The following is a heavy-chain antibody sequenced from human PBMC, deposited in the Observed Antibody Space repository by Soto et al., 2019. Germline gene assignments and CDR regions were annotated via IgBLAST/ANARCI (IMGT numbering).Heavy chain of an antibody. Sequence: QVQLVESGGGVVQPGRSLRLSCAASGFTFSSYGMHWVRQAPGKGLEWVAVISYEGSNKYYADSVKGRFTISRDNSKNTLYLQMNSLRAEDTAVYYCAKENPATMPHDYWGQGTLVTVSS. CDR2: ISYEGSNK. V-gene: IGHV3-30*18. CDR1: GFTFSSYG. D-gene: IGHD2-2*01. J-gene: IGHJ4*02. CDR3: AKENPATMPHDY.